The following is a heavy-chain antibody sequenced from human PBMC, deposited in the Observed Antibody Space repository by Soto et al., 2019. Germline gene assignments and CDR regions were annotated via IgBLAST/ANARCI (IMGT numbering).Heavy chain of an antibody. J-gene: IGHJ6*02. CDR2: ISYDGSNK. Sequence: RGSLRISCAAYGLTFGSYGMHWVRQAPGKGLEWVAVISYDGSNKHYADSVKGRFTISRDNSKDTLYLQMNSLRAEDTAVYYCAKESPQCGSFWGFYYYYCCMHVLGQRTTV. CDR3: AKESPQCGSFWGFYYYYCCMHV. D-gene: IGHD6-13*01. CDR1: GLTFGSYG. V-gene: IGHV3-30*18.